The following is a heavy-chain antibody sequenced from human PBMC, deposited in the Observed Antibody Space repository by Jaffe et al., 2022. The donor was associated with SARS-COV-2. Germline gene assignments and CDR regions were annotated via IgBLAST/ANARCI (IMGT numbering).Heavy chain of an antibody. V-gene: IGHV1-58*01. CDR2: IVVGSGDT. CDR1: GLTFTSPA. J-gene: IGHJ4*02. Sequence: QMQVVQSGPEVKKPGTSVKVSCKASGLTFTSPAFQWVRQARGQRPEWIGWIVVGSGDTVYAQKFQERAIFTSDMSTNTAYMELSSLRSEDTAVYYCAAGWSLDYWGQGTLVTVSS. CDR3: AAGWSLDY. D-gene: IGHD2-15*01.